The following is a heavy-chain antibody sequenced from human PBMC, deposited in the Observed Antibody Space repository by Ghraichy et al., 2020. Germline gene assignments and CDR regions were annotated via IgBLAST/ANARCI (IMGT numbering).Heavy chain of an antibody. CDR2: IKQDGSEK. V-gene: IGHV3-7*03. CDR1: GFTFSSYW. J-gene: IGHJ4*02. D-gene: IGHD2-15*01. CDR3: ARVATIPCSGGSCYSSPDY. Sequence: SCAASGFTFSSYWMSWVHQAPGKGLEWVANIKQDGSEKYYVDSVKGRFTISRDNAKNSLYLQMNSLRAEDTAVYYCARVATIPCSGGSCYSSPDYWGQGTLVTVSS.